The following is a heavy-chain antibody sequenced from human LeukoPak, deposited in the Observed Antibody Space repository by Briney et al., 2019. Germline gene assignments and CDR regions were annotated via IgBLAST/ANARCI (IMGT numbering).Heavy chain of an antibody. CDR3: ARRGYGDYAPFDY. Sequence: GGSLRLSCAVSGFAVSTNSLTWVRQAPGKGLEWVSLIYSGDTTYYADSVKGRFTISRDNSKNTLYLQMNSLRADDTALYYCARRGYGDYAPFDYWGQATLVTVSS. J-gene: IGHJ4*02. V-gene: IGHV3-66*04. CDR1: GFAVSTNS. CDR2: IYSGDTT. D-gene: IGHD4-17*01.